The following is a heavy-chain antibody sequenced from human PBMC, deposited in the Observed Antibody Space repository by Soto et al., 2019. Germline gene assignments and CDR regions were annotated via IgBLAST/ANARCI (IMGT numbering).Heavy chain of an antibody. J-gene: IGHJ4*02. D-gene: IGHD3-10*01. CDR2: IYYSGST. CDR1: GGSISSSSYY. Sequence: PSETLSLTCTVSGGSISSSSYYWGWIHQPPGKGLEWIGSIYYSGSTYYNPSLKSRVTISVDTSKNQFSLKLSSVTAADTAVYYCASVPSMVRGVSFDYWGQGTLVTVSS. V-gene: IGHV4-39*01. CDR3: ASVPSMVRGVSFDY.